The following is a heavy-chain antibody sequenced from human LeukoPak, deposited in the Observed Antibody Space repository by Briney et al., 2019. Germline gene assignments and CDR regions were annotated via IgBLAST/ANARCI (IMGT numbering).Heavy chain of an antibody. CDR3: AKDRDGDYSLAS. V-gene: IGHV3-23*01. CDR2: IRGSGAGT. D-gene: IGHD4-17*01. Sequence: GGSLRLSCAASGFTFSSCAMNWVRQAPGKGLEWVSYIRGSGAGTYDVDSVKGRFTISRDNSKNTLYLQMNSLRAEDTAIYYCAKDRDGDYSLASWGQATLVTVSS. CDR1: GFTFSSCA. J-gene: IGHJ5*02.